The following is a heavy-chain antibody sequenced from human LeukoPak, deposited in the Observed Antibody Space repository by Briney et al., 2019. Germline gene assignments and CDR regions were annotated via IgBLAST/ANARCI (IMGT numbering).Heavy chain of an antibody. V-gene: IGHV1-69*04. CDR1: GGTFSSYA. J-gene: IGHJ4*02. Sequence: ASVKVSCKASGGTFSSYAISWVRQAPGQGLEWMGRIIPILGIANYAQKFQGRVTITADKSTSTAYMELSSLRSEDTAVYYCARGKWLRLRYFDYWGQGTLVTVSS. CDR2: IIPILGIA. CDR3: ARGKWLRLRYFDY. D-gene: IGHD5-12*01.